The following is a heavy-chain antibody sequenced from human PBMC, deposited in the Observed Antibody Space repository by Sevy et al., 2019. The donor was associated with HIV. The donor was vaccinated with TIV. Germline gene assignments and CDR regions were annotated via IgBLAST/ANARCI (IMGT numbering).Heavy chain of an antibody. CDR2: LNPSGGST. J-gene: IGHJ5*02. V-gene: IGHV1-46*01. CDR1: GYTFTSYY. CDR3: AGDGEYYGSGSSNWFDP. Sequence: ASVKVSCKASGYTFTSYYMHLVRQAPGQGLEWMGILNPSGGSTRYEQKFQGRVTMTRDTSTSTVYMELSSLRAEDTAVYYCAGDGEYYGSGSSNWFDPWGQGTLVTVSS. D-gene: IGHD3-10*01.